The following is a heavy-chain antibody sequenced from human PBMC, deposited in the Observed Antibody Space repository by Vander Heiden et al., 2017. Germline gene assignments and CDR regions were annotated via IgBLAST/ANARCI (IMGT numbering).Heavy chain of an antibody. J-gene: IGHJ4*02. V-gene: IGHV3-49*03. CDR1: GFAFCDSA. Sequence: QLVESRGGLVEPVRYLRIYCKTSGFAFCDSATSWYRQDTGKGLEWVGCIRSPANDDTPQYAASVKGRFIISRDDSKSIAYLQRNNVRTEDTAVYYCTRAGDGYNFFLDYWGQGTMVTVSS. CDR2: IRSPANDDTP. CDR3: TRAGDGYNFFLDY. D-gene: IGHD5-12*01.